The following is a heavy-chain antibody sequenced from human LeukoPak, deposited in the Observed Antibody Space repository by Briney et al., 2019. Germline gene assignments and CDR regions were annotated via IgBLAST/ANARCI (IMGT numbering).Heavy chain of an antibody. J-gene: IGHJ4*02. CDR2: IDPNSGGT. V-gene: IGHV1-2*02. CDR3: AREIDSSGYYDKYYFDY. Sequence: ASVKVSCKASGYTFTGYYMHWVRQAPGQGLEWMGWIDPNSGGTNYAQKFQGRVTMTRDTSISTAYIELSRLRSDDTAVYYCAREIDSSGYYDKYYFDYWGQGTLVTVSS. CDR1: GYTFTGYY. D-gene: IGHD3-22*01.